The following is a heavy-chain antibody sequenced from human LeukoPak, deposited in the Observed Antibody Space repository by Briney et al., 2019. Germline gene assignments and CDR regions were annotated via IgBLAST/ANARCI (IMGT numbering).Heavy chain of an antibody. CDR1: GFTFSSYG. D-gene: IGHD3-22*01. J-gene: IGHJ4*02. CDR2: ISYDGSNK. Sequence: PGGSLRLSCAASGFTFSSYGMHWVRQAPGKGLEWVAVISYDGSNKYYADSVKGRLTISRDNSKNTLYLQMNSLRAEDTAVYYCARGERQYYYDSGGYYYYFDYWGQGTLVTVSS. V-gene: IGHV3-30*03. CDR3: ARGERQYYYDSGGYYYYFDY.